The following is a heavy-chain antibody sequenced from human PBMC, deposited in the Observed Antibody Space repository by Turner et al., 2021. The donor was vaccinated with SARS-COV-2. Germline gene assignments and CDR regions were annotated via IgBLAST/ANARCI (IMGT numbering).Heavy chain of an antibody. Sequence: EVQLVESGGALVQPGGSPRLSCAASGFTFSIYWISWVRQAPGKGLEWVANIKQDGSEKYYVDSVKGRFTISRDNAKNSLYLQMNSLRAEDTAVYYCARDIVVFTHAFDIWGQGTMVTVSS. CDR1: GFTFSIYW. D-gene: IGHD3-22*01. J-gene: IGHJ3*02. CDR2: IKQDGSEK. V-gene: IGHV3-7*01. CDR3: ARDIVVFTHAFDI.